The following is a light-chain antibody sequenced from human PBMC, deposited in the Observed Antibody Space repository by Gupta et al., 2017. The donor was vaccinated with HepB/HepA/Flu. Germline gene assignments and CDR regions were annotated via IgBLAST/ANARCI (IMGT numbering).Light chain of an antibody. Sequence: QSALTQPRSVSGSPGQSFTISCTGTSSDVGGYNYVSWYQQHPVKAPKVMIYDVNKRPSGVHARFSGSKSGNTASLTISGLQADDGTDYYCCSYAGTYTMVFGGGTKMTVI. V-gene: IGLV2-11*01. CDR1: SSDVGGYNY. CDR3: CSYAGTYTMV. J-gene: IGLJ2*01. CDR2: DVN.